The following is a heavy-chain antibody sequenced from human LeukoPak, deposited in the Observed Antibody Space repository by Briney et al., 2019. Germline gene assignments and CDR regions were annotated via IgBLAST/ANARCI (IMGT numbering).Heavy chain of an antibody. V-gene: IGHV3-15*01. Sequence: GGSLRLSCAASGFTFSNAWMSWVRQAPGKGLEWVGRIKSKTDGGTTDYAAPVKGRFTISRDDSKSTLYLQMNGLKTEDTAVYYCTTEQQWPVGGPEIWGQGTMVTVSS. CDR2: IKSKTDGGTT. CDR3: TTEQQWPVGGPEI. CDR1: GFTFSNAW. D-gene: IGHD6-19*01. J-gene: IGHJ3*02.